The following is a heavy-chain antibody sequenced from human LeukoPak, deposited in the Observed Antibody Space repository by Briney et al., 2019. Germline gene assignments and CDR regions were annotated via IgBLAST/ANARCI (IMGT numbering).Heavy chain of an antibody. CDR1: GYTFTSYD. V-gene: IGHV1-18*01. J-gene: IGHJ3*02. D-gene: IGHD2-2*01. CDR2: ISAYNGNT. Sequence: GASVKVSCKASGYTFTSYDINWVRQATGQGLEWMGWISAYNGNTNYAQKLQGRVTMTTDTSTSTAYMELRSLRSDDTAVYYCARDCSRAVVPAASDGYNYVVCHAFDIWGQGTMVTVSS. CDR3: ARDCSRAVVPAASDGYNYVVCHAFDI.